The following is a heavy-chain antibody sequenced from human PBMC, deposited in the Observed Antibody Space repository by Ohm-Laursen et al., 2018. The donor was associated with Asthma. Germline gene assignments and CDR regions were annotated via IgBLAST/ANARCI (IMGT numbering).Heavy chain of an antibody. J-gene: IGHJ4*02. CDR2: ISGSGGST. Sequence: SLRLSCTAPGFTFSSYAMSWVRQAPGKGLEWVSAISGSGGSTYYADSVKGRFTISRDNSKNTLYLQMNSLRAEDTAVYYCAKDRVYYYDSSGYYLPFDYWGQGTLVTVSS. CDR3: AKDRVYYYDSSGYYLPFDY. V-gene: IGHV3-23*01. CDR1: GFTFSSYA. D-gene: IGHD3-22*01.